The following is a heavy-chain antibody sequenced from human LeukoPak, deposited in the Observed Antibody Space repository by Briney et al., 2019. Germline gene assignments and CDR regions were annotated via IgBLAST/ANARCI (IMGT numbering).Heavy chain of an antibody. D-gene: IGHD2-2*01. J-gene: IGHJ6*02. CDR3: ARAQVVPAAIPYYYYYGMDV. CDR1: GYTFTGYY. CDR2: INPNSGGT. V-gene: IGHV1-2*02. Sequence: ASVKVSCKASGYTFTGYYMHWVRQAPGQGLEWMGWINPNSGGTNYAQKFQGRVTMTRDTSISTAYMELSRLRSDDTAVYYCARAQVVPAAIPYYYYYGMDVWGQGTTVIVSS.